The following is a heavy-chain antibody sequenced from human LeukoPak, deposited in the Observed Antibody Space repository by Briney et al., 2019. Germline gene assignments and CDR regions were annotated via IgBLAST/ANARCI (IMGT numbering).Heavy chain of an antibody. CDR1: GFTFSSYS. V-gene: IGHV3-21*01. CDR3: ARESMIVVVNA. Sequence: GGSLRLSCAASGFTFSSYSMNWVRQAPGKGLEWVSSISSSSSYIYYADSVKGRFTISRDNAKNSLYLQMNSLRAEDTAVYYCARESMIVVVNAWGQGTLVTVSS. J-gene: IGHJ5*02. CDR2: ISSSSSYI. D-gene: IGHD3-22*01.